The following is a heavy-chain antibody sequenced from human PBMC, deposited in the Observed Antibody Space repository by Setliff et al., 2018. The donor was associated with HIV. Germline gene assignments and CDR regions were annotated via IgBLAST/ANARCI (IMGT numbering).Heavy chain of an antibody. CDR1: GYSLTELS. J-gene: IGHJ4*02. CDR3: ATFYKLTGTTSFDF. Sequence: ASVKVSCKVSGYSLTELSIHWVRQPPGQGLEWMGGFDPENGETIYSEKFQDRVTMTRDKSADTTYMEVSRLRSEDTATYYCATFYKLTGTTSFDFWGQGTLVTSP. V-gene: IGHV1-24*01. D-gene: IGHD1-7*01. CDR2: FDPENGET.